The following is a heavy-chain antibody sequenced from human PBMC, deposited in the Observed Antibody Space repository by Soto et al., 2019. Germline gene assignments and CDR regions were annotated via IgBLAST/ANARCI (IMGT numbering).Heavy chain of an antibody. J-gene: IGHJ4*02. V-gene: IGHV3-33*01. CDR2: IWYDGINK. CDR1: AFSFSAFG. CDR3: ARGGNYYGSGRFSPNIDY. D-gene: IGHD3-10*01. Sequence: QVQVVESGGGVVQPGGSLRLSCEVSAFSFSAFGMHWVRQAPGKGLEWVAVIWYDGINKYYGDSVKGRFTISRDNSKKTLYLQMNSLRVEDTAVYYCARGGNYYGSGRFSPNIDYWGQGTLVTVSS.